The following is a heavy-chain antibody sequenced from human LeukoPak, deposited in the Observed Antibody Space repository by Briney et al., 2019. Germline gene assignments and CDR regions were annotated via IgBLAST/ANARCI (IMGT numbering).Heavy chain of an antibody. D-gene: IGHD3-9*01. CDR3: TRDPGYDILTGYYRPFDY. J-gene: IGHJ4*02. CDR1: GFTFGDYA. Sequence: PGRSLRLSCTASGFTFGDYAMSWVRQAPGKGLEWVGFIRSKAYGGTTEYAASVKGRFTISRDDSKSNAYLQMNSLKTEDTAVYYCTRDPGYDILTGYYRPFDYWGQGTLVTVSS. CDR2: IRSKAYGGTT. V-gene: IGHV3-49*04.